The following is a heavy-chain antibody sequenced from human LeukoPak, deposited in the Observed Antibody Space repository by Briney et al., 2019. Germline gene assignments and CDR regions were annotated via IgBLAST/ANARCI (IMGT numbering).Heavy chain of an antibody. CDR3: ARDLPTTVTTDGDAFDI. V-gene: IGHV4-4*07. CDR1: GGSISSYY. J-gene: IGHJ3*02. D-gene: IGHD4-17*01. CDR2: IYTSGST. Sequence: SETLSLTCTVSGGSISSYYWSWIRQPAGKGLEWIGRIYTSGSTNYNPSLKSRVTMSVDTSKNQFSLKLSSVTAADTAVYYCARDLPTTVTTDGDAFDIWGQGTMVTVSS.